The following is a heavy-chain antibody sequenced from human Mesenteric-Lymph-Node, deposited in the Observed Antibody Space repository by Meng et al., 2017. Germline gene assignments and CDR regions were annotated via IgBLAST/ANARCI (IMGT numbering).Heavy chain of an antibody. D-gene: IGHD1-26*01. CDR2: INSDNGKT. CDR3: ARGLWEQSRYYFDS. CDR1: GYTFTNYA. J-gene: IGHJ4*02. V-gene: IGHV1-3*01. Sequence: QVQLVQSGAEVKKPGASVKVSCKASGYTFTNYAIQWVRQAPGQRLEWMGWINSDNGKTKYSEKFQGRVTITRDTSATTAYMELSSLRSEDMAVYYCARGLWEQSRYYFDSWGQGTLVTVSS.